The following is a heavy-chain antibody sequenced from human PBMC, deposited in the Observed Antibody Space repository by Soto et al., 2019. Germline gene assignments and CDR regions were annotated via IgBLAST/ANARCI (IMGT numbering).Heavy chain of an antibody. CDR1: GVFLHTGPAF. V-gene: IGHV4-39*01. Sequence: GTLSHSWPLSGVFLHTGPAFWDWIRQPPGKGLEFIAIVYYSGGAHYTPSLTTRVTISVDTATNQVSMRMSSVTAEDTAVYFCGRVVEGATRHTAFDSWGQGTMVTVSS. CDR3: GRVVEGATRHTAFDS. J-gene: IGHJ5*01. CDR2: VYYSGGA. D-gene: IGHD2-21*01.